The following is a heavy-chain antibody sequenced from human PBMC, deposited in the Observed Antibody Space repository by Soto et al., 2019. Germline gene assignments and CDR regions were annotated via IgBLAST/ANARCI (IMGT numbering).Heavy chain of an antibody. CDR1: GFTFSRFT. Sequence: QVQLVESGGGVVQPGRSLRLSCAASGFTFSRFTMHWVRQAPGKGLEWVAVISYDDGVNKYYADSVKGRFTISRDNSKNALYLQMNSLRAADTAVYYCARSIAVAGTPEFDYWGQGALVTVSS. D-gene: IGHD6-19*01. V-gene: IGHV3-30-3*01. J-gene: IGHJ4*02. CDR3: ARSIAVAGTPEFDY. CDR2: ISYDDGVNK.